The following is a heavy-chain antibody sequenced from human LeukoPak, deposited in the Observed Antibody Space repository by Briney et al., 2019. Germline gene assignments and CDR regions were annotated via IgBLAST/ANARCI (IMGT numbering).Heavy chain of an antibody. CDR1: GYTFTSYD. CDR2: MNPNSGNT. CDR3: ARAASIAARTAGY. J-gene: IGHJ4*02. Sequence: ASVTVPCKASGYTFTSYDINWVRQAAGQGLEWMGWMNPNSGNTGYAQKFQGRVTMTRNTSISTPYMELSSLTSEDTAVYYCARAASIAARTAGYWGQGTLVTVSS. D-gene: IGHD6-6*01. V-gene: IGHV1-8*01.